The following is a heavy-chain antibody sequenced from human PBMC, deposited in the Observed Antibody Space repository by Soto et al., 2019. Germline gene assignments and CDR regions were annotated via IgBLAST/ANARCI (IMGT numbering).Heavy chain of an antibody. CDR3: AKDGPPGSSWSEYFQH. CDR2: ISGSGGST. V-gene: IGHV3-23*01. D-gene: IGHD6-13*01. CDR1: GFTFSSYA. Sequence: AGGSLRLSCAASGFTFSSYAMSWVRQAPGKGLEWVSAISGSGGSTYYADSVKGRFTISRDNSKNTLYLQMNSLRAEDTAVYYCAKDGPPGSSWSEYFQHWGQGTLVTVSS. J-gene: IGHJ1*01.